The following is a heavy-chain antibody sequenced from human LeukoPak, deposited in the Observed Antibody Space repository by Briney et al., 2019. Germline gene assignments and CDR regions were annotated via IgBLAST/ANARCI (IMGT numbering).Heavy chain of an antibody. V-gene: IGHV3-7*01. J-gene: IGHJ6*03. CDR1: GISFSTYW. CDR2: IKRDGSER. D-gene: IGHD6-13*01. Sequence: GGSLRLSCAASGISFSTYWMTWVRQAPGKGLEWVANIKRDGSERNYVDSVKGRFSISRDNAKNSLYLQMNSLRAEDTAVYYCARVIWDSSSWDSYYYMDVWGKETMVIVSS. CDR3: ARVIWDSSSWDSYYYMDV.